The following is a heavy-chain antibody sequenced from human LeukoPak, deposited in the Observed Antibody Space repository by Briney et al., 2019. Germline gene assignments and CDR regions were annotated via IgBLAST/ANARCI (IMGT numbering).Heavy chain of an antibody. CDR3: ARGSRVAGSSIDAFDI. D-gene: IGHD1-26*01. CDR1: GGSFSGYY. CDR2: INHSGST. V-gene: IGHV4-34*01. J-gene: IGHJ3*02. Sequence: PSETLSLTCAVYGGSFSGYYWSWIRQPPVKGLEWIGEINHSGSTNYNPSLKSRVTISVDTSKNQFSLKLSSVTAADTAVYYCARGSRVAGSSIDAFDIWGQGTMVTVSS.